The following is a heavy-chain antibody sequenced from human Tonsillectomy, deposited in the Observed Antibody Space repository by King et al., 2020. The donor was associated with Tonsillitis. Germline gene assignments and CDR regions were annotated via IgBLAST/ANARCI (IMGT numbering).Heavy chain of an antibody. J-gene: IGHJ1*01. CDR3: ARLGVSHPGYFQH. CDR2: IYPDDSDT. V-gene: IGHV5-51*03. CDR1: GYNFTSNW. Sequence: QLVQSGAEVKKPGESLKISWKGSGYNFTSNWIGWVRQMPGRGLEWMGIIYPDDSDTRYSPYFQGQVTFSADKSISTAYLQWGSLKASDTAMYYCARLGVSHPGYFQHWGQGTLVTVSS.